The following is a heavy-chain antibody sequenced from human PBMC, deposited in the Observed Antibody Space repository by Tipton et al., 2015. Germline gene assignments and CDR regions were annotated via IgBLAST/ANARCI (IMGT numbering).Heavy chain of an antibody. CDR2: ISHSGNT. CDR3: ACQDYDSLTRDYQTVDY. J-gene: IGHJ4*02. V-gene: IGHV4-39*07. CDR1: GGSVSSGNYY. D-gene: IGHD3-9*01. Sequence: TLSLTCTVSGGSVSSGNYYWSWIRQPPGKGLEWIGSISHSGNTYYNPSLKSRVTMSRDTSKNRFSLKLTSVTAADTAVYYCACQDYDSLTRDYQTVDYWGQGTLVTVSS.